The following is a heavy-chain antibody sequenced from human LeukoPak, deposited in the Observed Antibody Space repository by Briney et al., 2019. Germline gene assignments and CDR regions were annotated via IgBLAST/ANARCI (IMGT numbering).Heavy chain of an antibody. Sequence: PSETLSLTCTVSGGSINNADYYWSWIRQPPGTGLEWIGYIYYSENTYYNPSLKSRVIISVDTSKNQFSLKLSSVTAADTAVYYCARTYGSGTDPRSFDYWGQGTLVTVSS. V-gene: IGHV4-30-4*01. CDR1: GGSINNADYY. J-gene: IGHJ4*02. D-gene: IGHD3-10*01. CDR3: ARTYGSGTDPRSFDY. CDR2: IYYSENT.